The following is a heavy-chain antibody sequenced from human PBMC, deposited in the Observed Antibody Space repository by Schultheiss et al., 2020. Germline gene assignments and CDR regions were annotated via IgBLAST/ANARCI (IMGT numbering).Heavy chain of an antibody. V-gene: IGHV3-11*01. Sequence: GGSLRLSCAASGFTFSDYYMSWIRQAPGKGLEWVSYISSSGSTIYYADSVKGRFTISRDNAKNSLYLQMNSLRAEDTALYYCAFHLVHCTGGVCYDGARDYWGQGTLVTVSS. D-gene: IGHD2-8*02. J-gene: IGHJ4*02. CDR2: ISSSGSTI. CDR3: AFHLVHCTGGVCYDGARDY. CDR1: GFTFSDYY.